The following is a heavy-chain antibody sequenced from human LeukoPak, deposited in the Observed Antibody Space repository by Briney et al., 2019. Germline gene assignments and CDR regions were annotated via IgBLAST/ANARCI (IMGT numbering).Heavy chain of an antibody. Sequence: ASVKVSCKASGHTFTCYYMHWVRQAPGQGLEWMGWINPNSGGTNYAQKFQGRVTMTRDTSISTAYMELSRLRSDDTAVYYCARGDDFWTEYYMDVWGKGTTVTVSS. CDR1: GHTFTCYY. CDR2: INPNSGGT. V-gene: IGHV1-2*02. J-gene: IGHJ6*03. CDR3: ARGDDFWTEYYMDV. D-gene: IGHD3-3*01.